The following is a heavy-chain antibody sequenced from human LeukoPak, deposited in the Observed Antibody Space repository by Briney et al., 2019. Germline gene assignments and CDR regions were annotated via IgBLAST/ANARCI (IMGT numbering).Heavy chain of an antibody. Sequence: GGSLRLSCAASGFNFNSYGMHWVRQAPGKGLEWVAVMWYDGSKIYYAESVKGRFTISRDNSKNTLYLQMNSLRAEDTAVYYCARGLNVLDWGQGTLITVSS. CDR3: ARGLNVLD. CDR1: GFNFNSYG. D-gene: IGHD3-16*01. V-gene: IGHV3-33*01. J-gene: IGHJ4*02. CDR2: MWYDGSKI.